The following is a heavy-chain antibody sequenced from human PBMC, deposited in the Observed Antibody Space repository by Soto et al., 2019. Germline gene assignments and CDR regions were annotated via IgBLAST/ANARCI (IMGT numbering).Heavy chain of an antibody. CDR3: ARDDCSSTSCYGYNWFDP. Sequence: AETLSLACTGSCGSISSYYWSCIRHPPGNGLEWIGYIYYSGSTNYNPSLKSRVTISVDTSKNQFSLKLSSVTAADTAVYYCARDDCSSTSCYGYNWFDPWGQGTLVTVSS. CDR1: CGSISSYY. D-gene: IGHD2-2*01. J-gene: IGHJ5*02. CDR2: IYYSGST. V-gene: IGHV4-59*01.